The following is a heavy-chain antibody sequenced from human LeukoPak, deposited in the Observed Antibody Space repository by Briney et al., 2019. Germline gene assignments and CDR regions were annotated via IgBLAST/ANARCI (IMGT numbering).Heavy chain of an antibody. D-gene: IGHD3-3*01. CDR2: INPNSGGT. CDR3: AKDRGGITIFGVVIH. J-gene: IGHJ4*02. Sequence: GASVKVSCKASGYTFTGYYMHWVRQAPGQGLEWMGWINPNSGGTNYAQKFQGRVTMTRDTSISTAYMELSSLRSEDTAVYYCAKDRGGITIFGVVIHWGQGTLVTVSS. V-gene: IGHV1-2*02. CDR1: GYTFTGYY.